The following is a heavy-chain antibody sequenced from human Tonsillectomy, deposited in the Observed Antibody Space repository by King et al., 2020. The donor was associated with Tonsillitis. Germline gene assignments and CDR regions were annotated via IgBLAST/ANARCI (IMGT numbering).Heavy chain of an antibody. Sequence: QLQESGPGLVKPSQTLSLTCTVSGGTISTGGWNWSWIRQLPGKGLEWIGNVYYSGSTYYNPSLKSRVAMSVDTSKNQFSLKLSSVTAAATAIYYCARDVRRYYTSGERSSYYYMDVWGKGTTVTVSS. D-gene: IGHD3-10*01. CDR1: GGTISTGGWN. CDR3: ARDVRRYYTSGERSSYYYMDV. CDR2: VYYSGST. V-gene: IGHV4-31*03. J-gene: IGHJ6*03.